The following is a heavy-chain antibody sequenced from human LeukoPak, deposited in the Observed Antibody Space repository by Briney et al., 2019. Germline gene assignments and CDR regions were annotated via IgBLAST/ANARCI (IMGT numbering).Heavy chain of an antibody. CDR2: ISWNSGSI. CDR3: AKESEAIAAAGTLDS. J-gene: IGHJ4*02. V-gene: IGHV3-9*01. Sequence: GGSLRLSCAASGFTFDDYAMHWVRQAPGKGLEWVSGISWNSGSIGYADSVKGRFTISRDNAKNSLYLQMNSLRSEDTAVYYCAKESEAIAAAGTLDSWGQGTLVTVSS. D-gene: IGHD6-13*01. CDR1: GFTFDDYA.